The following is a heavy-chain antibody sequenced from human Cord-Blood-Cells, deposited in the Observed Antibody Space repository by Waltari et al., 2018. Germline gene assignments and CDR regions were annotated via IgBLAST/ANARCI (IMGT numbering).Heavy chain of an antibody. CDR2: ISGRGGST. CDR3: ARSSIAAERTVDC. Sequence: EVQLLESGGGLVQPGGSLRLSCAASGFTFSSYAMSWVRQAPGKGLEWVSAISGRGGSTYYADSVKGRFTISRDNSKNTLYLQMNSLRAEDTAVYYCARSSIAAERTVDCWGQGTLVTVSS. D-gene: IGHD6-13*01. J-gene: IGHJ4*02. V-gene: IGHV3-23*01. CDR1: GFTFSSYA.